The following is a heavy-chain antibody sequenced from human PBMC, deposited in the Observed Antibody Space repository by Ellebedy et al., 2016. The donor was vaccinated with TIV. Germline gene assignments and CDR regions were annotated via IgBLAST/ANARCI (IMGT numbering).Heavy chain of an antibody. CDR3: AKNFQWELLKDAFDI. Sequence: GESLKISXAASGFTFSSYAMHWVRQAPGKGLEWVAVISYDGSNKYYADSVKGRFTISRDNSKNTLYLQMNSLRAEDTAVYYCAKNFQWELLKDAFDIWGQGTMVTVSS. D-gene: IGHD1-26*01. CDR2: ISYDGSNK. J-gene: IGHJ3*02. CDR1: GFTFSSYA. V-gene: IGHV3-30*18.